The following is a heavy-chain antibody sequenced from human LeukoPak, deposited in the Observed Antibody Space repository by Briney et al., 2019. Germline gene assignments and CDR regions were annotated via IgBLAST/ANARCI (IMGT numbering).Heavy chain of an antibody. Sequence: ASVKVSCKASGYTFTSYYMHWVRQAPGQGLEWMGIINPSGGSTSYAQKFQGRVTMTRDMSTSTVYMELSSLRSEDTAVYYCARGESSSRWSYYYYYYMDVWGKGNPGHRLL. D-gene: IGHD6-13*01. CDR1: GYTFTSYY. J-gene: IGHJ6*03. CDR3: ARGESSSRWSYYYYYYMDV. V-gene: IGHV1-46*01. CDR2: INPSGGST.